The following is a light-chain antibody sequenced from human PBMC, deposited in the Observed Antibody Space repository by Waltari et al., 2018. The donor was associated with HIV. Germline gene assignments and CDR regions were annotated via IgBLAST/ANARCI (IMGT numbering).Light chain of an antibody. CDR3: QTWGPGIQV. J-gene: IGLJ3*02. V-gene: IGLV4-69*02. Sequence: QLVLTQSPSASASLGASVKLTCTLSSGHSRYALAWHQQQPEKGPRYLMKLNSDGSHSKGDGIPDRFSGYSSGAERYLTISSLQSEDEADYYCQTWGPGIQVFGGGTKLTVL. CDR2: LNSDGSH. CDR1: SGHSRYA.